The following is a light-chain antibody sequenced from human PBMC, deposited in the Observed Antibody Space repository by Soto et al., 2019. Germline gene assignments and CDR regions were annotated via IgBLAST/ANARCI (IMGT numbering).Light chain of an antibody. Sequence: DIQMTQSPSSLSASVGDRVTITCRASQGISNYLAWYQQQPGKVPKLLIYVASTLQSGVPSRFSGSGSVTDFTLTISSLQPEDVATYYCQKYNCAPWTFGQGTKVEIK. J-gene: IGKJ1*01. CDR3: QKYNCAPWT. CDR2: VAS. CDR1: QGISNY. V-gene: IGKV1-27*01.